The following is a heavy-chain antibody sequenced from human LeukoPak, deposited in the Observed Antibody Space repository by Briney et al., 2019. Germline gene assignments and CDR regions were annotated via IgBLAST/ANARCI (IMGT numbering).Heavy chain of an antibody. CDR2: INWNGGST. D-gene: IGHD6-13*01. CDR1: GFTFDDYG. J-gene: IGHJ4*02. Sequence: GGSLRLSCAASGFTFDDYGMSWVRQAPGKGLEWVSGINWNGGSTGYADSVKGRFTISRDNAKNSLYLQMNSLRAEDTALYYCAKAPFSIAAAGTLFDYWGQGTLVTVSS. V-gene: IGHV3-20*04. CDR3: AKAPFSIAAAGTLFDY.